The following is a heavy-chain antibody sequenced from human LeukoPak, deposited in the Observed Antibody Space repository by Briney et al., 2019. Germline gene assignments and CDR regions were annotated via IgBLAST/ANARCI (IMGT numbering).Heavy chain of an antibody. V-gene: IGHV5-51*01. Sequence: GESLKISCKSSGYRFTSYWIGWVRQMPGKGLEWMGIIYPGDSDTRYSPSFQGQGTISADKSISTAYLQWSSLKASDTAMYYCARRYCTNGVCSYFDYWGQGTLVTVSS. CDR3: ARRYCTNGVCSYFDY. CDR1: GYRFTSYW. J-gene: IGHJ4*02. CDR2: IYPGDSDT. D-gene: IGHD2-8*01.